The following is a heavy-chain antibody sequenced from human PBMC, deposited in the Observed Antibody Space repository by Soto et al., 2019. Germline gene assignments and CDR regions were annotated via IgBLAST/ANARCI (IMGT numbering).Heavy chain of an antibody. CDR2: IYYSGST. V-gene: IGHV4-31*03. CDR1: GGSISSGGYY. J-gene: IGHJ4*02. D-gene: IGHD4-4*01. Sequence: SETLSLTCTVSGGSISSGGYYWSWIRQHPGKGLEWIGYIYYSGSTYYNPSLKSRVSISVDTSKNQFSLKLSSVTAADTAFYYCARGEAYSNYPARWGQGTLVTVSS. CDR3: ARGEAYSNYPAR.